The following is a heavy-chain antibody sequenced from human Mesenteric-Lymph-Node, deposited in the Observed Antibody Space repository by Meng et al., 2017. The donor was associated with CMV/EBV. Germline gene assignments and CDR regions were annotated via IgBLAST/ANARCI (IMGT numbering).Heavy chain of an antibody. J-gene: IGHJ4*02. V-gene: IGHV4-31*02. CDR1: GGSISSGAYY. CDR3: ARLYFHDSSGQDY. Sequence: GSGGSISSGAYYWSWIRQHPGKGLEWIGYIYYSGNTYYNPSLESRVTISVDKSKNQFSLKLSSVTAADTAVYYCARLYFHDSSGQDYWGQGTLVTVSS. CDR2: IYYSGNT. D-gene: IGHD3-22*01.